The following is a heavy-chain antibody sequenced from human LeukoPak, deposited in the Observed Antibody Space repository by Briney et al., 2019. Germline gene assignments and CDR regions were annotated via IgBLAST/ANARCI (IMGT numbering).Heavy chain of an antibody. CDR1: GYTFTGYY. CDR2: INPNSGGT. Sequence: GASVKVSCKASGYTFTGYYMHWVRQAPGQGHEWMGWINPNSGGTNYAQKFQGRVTMTRDTSISTAYMELSRLRSDDTAVYYCARDRMRRYYYDSSGYLYFDYWGQGTLVTVSS. J-gene: IGHJ4*02. CDR3: ARDRMRRYYYDSSGYLYFDY. D-gene: IGHD3-22*01. V-gene: IGHV1-2*02.